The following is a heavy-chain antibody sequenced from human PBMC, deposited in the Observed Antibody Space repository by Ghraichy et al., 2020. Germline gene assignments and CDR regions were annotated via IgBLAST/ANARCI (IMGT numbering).Heavy chain of an antibody. CDR1: ASFSGFY. Sequence: ASFSGFYWSWIRQFPGRGLEWIGDINHSGNTLYNPSLQDRVSMSMDPSKGQFSLSLTSVTAADTALYFCARGDGAESFSNYFDSWGQGTLVTVSS. D-gene: IGHD2/OR15-2a*01. CDR2: INHSGNT. V-gene: IGHV4-34*01. J-gene: IGHJ4*02. CDR3: ARGDGAESFSNYFDS.